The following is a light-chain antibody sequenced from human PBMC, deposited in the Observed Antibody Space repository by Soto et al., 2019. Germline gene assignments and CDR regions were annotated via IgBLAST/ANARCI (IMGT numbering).Light chain of an antibody. CDR1: QSVSSSY. CDR3: QQYGSSRWT. V-gene: IGKV3-20*01. CDR2: GAS. J-gene: IGKJ1*01. Sequence: IVLTQSPCTLSLSPGERATLSCRASQSVSSSYLAWYQQKPGQAPRLPIYGASSRATGIPDRFSGSGSGTDFTLTISRLEPEDFAVYYCQQYGSSRWTFGQGAKVDI.